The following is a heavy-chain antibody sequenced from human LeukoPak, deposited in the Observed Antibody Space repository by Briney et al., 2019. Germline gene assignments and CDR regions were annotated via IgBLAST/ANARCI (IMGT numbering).Heavy chain of an antibody. Sequence: PSETLSLTCTVSGDSISSTSYYWDWIRQPPGKGLEWIGSIYNSGATYYNPSLKSRVTISVDTSKNQFSLTVSSVTAADTAVYYCASRVYGLGSFNYWGQGTLVTFSS. CDR1: GDSISSTSYY. CDR3: ASRVYGLGSFNY. V-gene: IGHV4-39*01. J-gene: IGHJ4*01. CDR2: IYNSGAT. D-gene: IGHD3-10*01.